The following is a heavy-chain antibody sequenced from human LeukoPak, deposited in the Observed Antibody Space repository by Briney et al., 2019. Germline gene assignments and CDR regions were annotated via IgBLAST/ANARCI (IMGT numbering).Heavy chain of an antibody. CDR3: ARDGNYYGSGSYYPFDY. D-gene: IGHD3-10*01. J-gene: IGHJ4*02. V-gene: IGHV3-48*04. CDR1: GFTFSSYS. CDR2: ISSSGSTI. Sequence: GGSLRLSCAASGFTFSSYSMNWVRQAPGKGLEWVSYISSSGSTIYYADSVKGRFTISRDNAKNSLYLQMNSLRAEDTAVYYCARDGNYYGSGSYYPFDYWGQGTLVTVSS.